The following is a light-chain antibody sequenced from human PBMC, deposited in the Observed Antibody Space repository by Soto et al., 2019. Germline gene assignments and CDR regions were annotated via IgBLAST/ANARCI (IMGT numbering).Light chain of an antibody. CDR3: QHLNYYPYT. J-gene: IGKJ2*01. V-gene: IGKV1-9*01. CDR1: QDISNY. Sequence: DIQLTQSPSFLSAAVGDRVTIICRASQDISNYLAWYQQKPGKAPKLLIFGAFTLQSGVPSRFSGSGSGTEFTLTISSLQPGDFAIYYCQHLNYYPYTFGQGTKVDIK. CDR2: GAF.